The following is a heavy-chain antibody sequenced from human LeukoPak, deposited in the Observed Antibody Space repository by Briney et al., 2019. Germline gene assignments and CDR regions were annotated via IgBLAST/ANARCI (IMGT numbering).Heavy chain of an antibody. CDR3: ARARVAVSRYYFDY. V-gene: IGHV5-51*01. CDR1: GYTFTGYW. J-gene: IGHJ4*02. D-gene: IGHD6-19*01. CDR2: IYPGDSDT. Sequence: PGESLKISCKGSGYTFTGYWIGWVRQMPGKGLEWMGVIYPGDSDTRYSPSFQGQVTISADKSINTAYLQWSSLKASGTAMYYCARARVAVSRYYFDYWGQGTLVTVSS.